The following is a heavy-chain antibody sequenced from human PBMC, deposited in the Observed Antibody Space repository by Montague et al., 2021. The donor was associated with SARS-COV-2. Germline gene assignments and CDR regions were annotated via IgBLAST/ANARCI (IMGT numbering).Heavy chain of an antibody. Sequence: SETLSLTCAVYGGSFGGYYWSWIRQPPGKGLEWIGEINHSGSTNYNPSLKSRVTISVDTSKNQFSLKLSPVTAADTAVYYCARVRYYGSGTSPGMDVWGQGTTVTVSS. J-gene: IGHJ6*02. CDR1: GGSFGGYY. V-gene: IGHV4-34*01. D-gene: IGHD3-10*01. CDR3: ARVRYYGSGTSPGMDV. CDR2: INHSGST.